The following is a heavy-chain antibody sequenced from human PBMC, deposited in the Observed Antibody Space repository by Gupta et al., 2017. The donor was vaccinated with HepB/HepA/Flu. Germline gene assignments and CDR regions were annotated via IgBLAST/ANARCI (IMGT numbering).Heavy chain of an antibody. Sequence: QVQLVQSGAEVKKPGASVKVSCKASGYTFTSYTLHWVRQAPEQRLELMGWINPGNAYTKYSQKFQGRVTITTDTSANTAYMEVSSLISEDTAVYFCAREVISSDGLCFDYWGQGTLVTVSS. CDR1: GYTFTSYT. CDR3: AREVISSDGLCFDY. CDR2: INPGNAYT. D-gene: IGHD5-24*01. J-gene: IGHJ4*02. V-gene: IGHV1-3*01.